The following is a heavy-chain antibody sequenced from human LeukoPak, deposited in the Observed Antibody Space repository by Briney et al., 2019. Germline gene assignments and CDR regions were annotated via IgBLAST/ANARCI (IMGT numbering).Heavy chain of an antibody. J-gene: IGHJ3*02. CDR1: GGSISSYY. Sequence: SETLSLTCTVSGGSISSYYWSWIRQPPGKGLEWIGYIYYSGSTNYNPSLKSRVTISVDTSKNQFSLKLSSVTAADTAMYYCARHVGHYDFWSGYYTLDAFDIWGQGTMVTVSS. D-gene: IGHD3-3*01. CDR3: ARHVGHYDFWSGYYTLDAFDI. V-gene: IGHV4-59*08. CDR2: IYYSGST.